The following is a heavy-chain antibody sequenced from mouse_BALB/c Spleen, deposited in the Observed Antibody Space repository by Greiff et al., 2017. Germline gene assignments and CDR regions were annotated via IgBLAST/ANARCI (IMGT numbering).Heavy chain of an antibody. CDR3: ARSNYGSSYETWFAY. V-gene: IGHV5-17*02. J-gene: IGHJ3*01. CDR2: ISSGSSTI. Sequence: EVQVVESGGGLVQPGGSRKLSCAASGFTFSSFGMHWVRQAPEKGLEWVAYISSGSSTIYYADTVKGRFTISRDNPKNTLFLQMTSLRSEDTAMYYCARSNYGSSYETWFAYWGQGTLVTVSA. D-gene: IGHD1-1*01. CDR1: GFTFSSFG.